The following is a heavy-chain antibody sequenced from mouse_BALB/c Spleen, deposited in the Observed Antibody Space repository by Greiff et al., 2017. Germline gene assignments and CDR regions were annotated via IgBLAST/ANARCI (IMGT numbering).Heavy chain of an antibody. J-gene: IGHJ4*01. CDR1: GYTFTSYW. CDR2: INPSTGYT. V-gene: IGHV1-7*01. Sequence: QVQLQQSGAELAKPGASVKMSCKASGYTFTSYWMHWVKQRPGQGLEWIGYINPSTGYTEYNQKFKDKATLTADKSSSTAYMQLSSLTSEDSAVYYCARNYSGSSYGRKDYYAMDYWGQGTSVTVSS. D-gene: IGHD1-1*01. CDR3: ARNYSGSSYGRKDYYAMDY.